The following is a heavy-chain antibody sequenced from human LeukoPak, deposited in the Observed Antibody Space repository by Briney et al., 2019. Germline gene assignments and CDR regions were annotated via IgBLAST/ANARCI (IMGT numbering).Heavy chain of an antibody. CDR3: ARAWFTFSDYFGSFFDY. CDR1: GFTSSSYS. D-gene: IGHD3-10*01. CDR2: ISSSSSTI. Sequence: PGGSLRLSCAASGFTSSSYSMNWVRQAPGKGLEWVSHISSSSSTIYYADSVKGRFTISRDNAKNSLYLQMNSLRAEDTAVYHCARAWFTFSDYFGSFFDYWGQGTLVTVSS. J-gene: IGHJ4*02. V-gene: IGHV3-48*01.